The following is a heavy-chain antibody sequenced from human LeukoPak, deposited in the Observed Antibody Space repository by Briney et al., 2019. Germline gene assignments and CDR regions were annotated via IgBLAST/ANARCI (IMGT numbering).Heavy chain of an antibody. V-gene: IGHV3-23*01. D-gene: IGHD4-23*01. CDR1: GFTLSNYA. CDR3: ARDYYGGKDY. CDR2: IHYNGDST. J-gene: IGHJ4*02. Sequence: GGSLRLSCAASGFTLSNYAMSWVRQAPGKGLEWVSSIHYNGDSTYYADSVKGRFTISRDNAKNTLYLQMNSLRAEDTAVYYCARDYYGGKDYWGQGTLVTVSS.